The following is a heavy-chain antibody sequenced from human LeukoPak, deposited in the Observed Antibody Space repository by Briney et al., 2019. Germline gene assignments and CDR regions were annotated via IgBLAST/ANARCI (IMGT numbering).Heavy chain of an antibody. V-gene: IGHV1-18*01. J-gene: IGHJ5*02. Sequence: GASVKVSCKASGYTFTSYGISWVRQAPGQGLEWMGWISAYNGNTNYAQKFQGRVTMTRNTSISTAYMELSSLRSEDTAVYYCARGYYYGSGSYRGWFDPWGQGTLVTVSS. CDR2: ISAYNGNT. D-gene: IGHD3-10*01. CDR1: GYTFTSYG. CDR3: ARGYYYGSGSYRGWFDP.